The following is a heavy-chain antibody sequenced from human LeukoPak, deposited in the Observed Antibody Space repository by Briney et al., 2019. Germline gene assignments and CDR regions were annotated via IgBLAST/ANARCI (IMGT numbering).Heavy chain of an antibody. CDR2: IYSGGST. D-gene: IGHD2-21*01. CDR3: ARGFQAGNYFDP. CDR1: GVAFSGIY. J-gene: IGHJ5*02. Sequence: GGSLRLSCAASGVAFSGIYMSWVRQAPGEGLECVAVIYSGGSTYYAESVKGRFTISRDNSKNTLFLQLNSLTAEDTAVYYCARGFQAGNYFDPWGQGTPVTVSS. V-gene: IGHV3-53*01.